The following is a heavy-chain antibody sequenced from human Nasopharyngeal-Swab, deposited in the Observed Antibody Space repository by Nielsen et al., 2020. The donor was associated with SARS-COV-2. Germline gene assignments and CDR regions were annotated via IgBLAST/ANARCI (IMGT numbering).Heavy chain of an antibody. J-gene: IGHJ3*02. Sequence: GGSLRLSCAASGFPFSASWMSWVRQAPGRGLEWVAHIKQDGSEAYYVDSVKGRFTISRDNADNSLFLQMNSLRAEDTAVYYCAREATYYYDSSGYYDAFDIWGQGTMVTVSS. V-gene: IGHV3-7*01. CDR3: AREATYYYDSSGYYDAFDI. CDR2: IKQDGSEA. CDR1: GFPFSASW. D-gene: IGHD3-22*01.